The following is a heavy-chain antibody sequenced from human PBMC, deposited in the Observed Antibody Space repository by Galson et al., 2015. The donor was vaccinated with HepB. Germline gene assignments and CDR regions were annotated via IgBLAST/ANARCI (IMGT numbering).Heavy chain of an antibody. V-gene: IGHV3-33*01. J-gene: IGHJ6*02. Sequence: SLRLSCAASGFTFSSYGMHWVRQAPGKGLEWVAVIWYDGSNKYYADSVKGRFTISRDDSKNTLYLQMNSLRAEDTAVYYCARDLSPAGYYGSGRIERGYYYYGMDVWGQGTTVTVSS. CDR1: GFTFSSYG. CDR3: ARDLSPAGYYGSGRIERGYYYYGMDV. CDR2: IWYDGSNK. D-gene: IGHD3-10*01.